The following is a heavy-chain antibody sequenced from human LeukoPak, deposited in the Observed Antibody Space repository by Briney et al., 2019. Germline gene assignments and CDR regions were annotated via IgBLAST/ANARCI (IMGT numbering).Heavy chain of an antibody. J-gene: IGHJ4*02. D-gene: IGHD5-12*01. CDR2: IYSAGTT. V-gene: IGHV3-53*05. CDR1: GLSVSSSY. CDR3: ARGSGYDSYYFDY. Sequence: GSLRLSCAVAGLSVSSSYMTWVRQAPGKGLEGVSLIYSAGTTYYPDSVKGRFTISRDNSKNTLYLQMNSLRAEDTAVYYCARGSGYDSYYFDYWGQGTLVTVSS.